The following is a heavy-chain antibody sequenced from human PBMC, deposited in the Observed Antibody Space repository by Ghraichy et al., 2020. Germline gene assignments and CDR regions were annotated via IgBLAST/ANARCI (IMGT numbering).Heavy chain of an antibody. V-gene: IGHV4-34*01. Sequence: SETLSLTCAVFGGSFSDYFWSWIRQPPGKGLEWIGEINHSGSTKYHPSLKSRVTISVDTSKNQFSLKLNSVIAADTAVYFCARYSSNSYDDAFDSWGRGTLVTVSS. CDR3: ARYSSNSYDDAFDS. CDR2: INHSGST. J-gene: IGHJ3*01. CDR1: GGSFSDYF. D-gene: IGHD6-13*01.